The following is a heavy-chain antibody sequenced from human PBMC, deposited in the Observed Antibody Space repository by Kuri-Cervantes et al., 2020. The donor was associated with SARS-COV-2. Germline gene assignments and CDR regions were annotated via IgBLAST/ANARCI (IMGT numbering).Heavy chain of an antibody. CDR3: ARWGGQPDSSGPNEL. D-gene: IGHD3-22*01. J-gene: IGHJ4*02. V-gene: IGHV4/OR15-8*01. CDR2: IYHSGST. Sequence: ESLKISCAASGFTFSSYSMNWVRQPPGKGLERIGEIYHSGSTNYNPSLKSRVTISVDKSKNQFSLKLSSVTAADTAVYYCARWGGQPDSSGPNELWGQGTLVTVSS. CDR1: GFTFSSYSM.